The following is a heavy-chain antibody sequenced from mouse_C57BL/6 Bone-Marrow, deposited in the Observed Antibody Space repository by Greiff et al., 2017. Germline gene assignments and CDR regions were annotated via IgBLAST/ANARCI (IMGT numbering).Heavy chain of an antibody. D-gene: IGHD4-1*01. CDR3: ARDWDYFDY. J-gene: IGHJ2*01. Sequence: QVKLQQSGAELVKPGASVKISCKVSGSAFSTYWMNWVKQRPGTGLEWLGQIYPGDGDTNYNGKFQGKATLTADKTSSTAYMQLSSLTSEDSAVYFCARDWDYFDYWGQGTTLTVSS. CDR1: GSAFSTYW. V-gene: IGHV1-80*01. CDR2: IYPGDGDT.